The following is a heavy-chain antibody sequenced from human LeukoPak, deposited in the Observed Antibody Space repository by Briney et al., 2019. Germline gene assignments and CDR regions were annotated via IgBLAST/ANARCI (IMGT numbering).Heavy chain of an antibody. D-gene: IGHD3-3*01. CDR2: IRYDGSNK. CDR1: GFTFSSYG. J-gene: IGHJ3*02. Sequence: PGGSLRLSCAASGFTFSSYGMHWVRQAPGKGLEWVAFIRYDGSNKYYADSVKGRFTISRDNSKNTLYLQMNSLRAEDTAVYYCAKDPHDFWSGYYPDAFDIWGQGTMVTASS. V-gene: IGHV3-30*02. CDR3: AKDPHDFWSGYYPDAFDI.